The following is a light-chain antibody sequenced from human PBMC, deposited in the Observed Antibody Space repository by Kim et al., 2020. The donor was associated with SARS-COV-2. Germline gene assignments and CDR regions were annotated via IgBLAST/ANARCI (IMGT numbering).Light chain of an antibody. CDR1: QDVANY. V-gene: IGKV1-27*01. CDR3: QKYDSAPWT. J-gene: IGKJ1*01. CDR2: AAS. Sequence: SASVGDGVTFTCRACQDVANYLAWYQQQPGNVPKLLVYAASALKSGVPSRFSGRRSGTDFTLTISNLQPEDVATYYCQKYDSAPWTFGQGTKVEI.